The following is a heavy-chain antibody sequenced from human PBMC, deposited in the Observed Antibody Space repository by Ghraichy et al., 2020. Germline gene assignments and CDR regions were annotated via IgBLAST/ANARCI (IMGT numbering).Heavy chain of an antibody. J-gene: IGHJ3*02. CDR2: IYHSGST. CDR3: ARTLSRIAARPGYAFDI. D-gene: IGHD6-6*01. CDR1: GGSISSSNW. Sequence: SETLSLTCAVSGGSISSSNWWSWVRQPPGKGLEWIGEIYHSGSTNYNPSLKSRVTISVDKSKNQFSLKLSSVTAADTAVYYCARTLSRIAARPGYAFDIWGQGTMVTVSS. V-gene: IGHV4-4*02.